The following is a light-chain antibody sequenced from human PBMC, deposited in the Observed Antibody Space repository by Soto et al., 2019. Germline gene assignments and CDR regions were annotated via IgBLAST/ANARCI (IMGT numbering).Light chain of an antibody. V-gene: IGKV1-39*01. Sequence: IHTTQSPSSLSASLVYRVTITYRASQTISNHLNWYQQKPGKAPKLLIFAASSLQSGVPSRFSGSRSGTDFTLTISSLQPEDFATYYCQQSYSRPPTFGQGTKVAIK. CDR3: QQSYSRPPT. CDR2: AAS. CDR1: QTISNH. J-gene: IGKJ1*01.